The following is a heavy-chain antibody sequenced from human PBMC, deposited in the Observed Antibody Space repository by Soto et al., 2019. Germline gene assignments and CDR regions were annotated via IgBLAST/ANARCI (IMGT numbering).Heavy chain of an antibody. Sequence: EVQLVESGGGLVQPGGSLRLSCEAPGFSLTTLWMTWVRQAPGKGLEWVAKIKQDGTDIHYLDSVRGRFTISRDNARNSLFLHMNNLRVDDTAIYYCVGVGGWLLEDWGQGALVTVSS. CDR1: GFSLTTLW. D-gene: IGHD6-19*01. CDR3: VGVGGWLLED. CDR2: IKQDGTDI. V-gene: IGHV3-7*03. J-gene: IGHJ4*02.